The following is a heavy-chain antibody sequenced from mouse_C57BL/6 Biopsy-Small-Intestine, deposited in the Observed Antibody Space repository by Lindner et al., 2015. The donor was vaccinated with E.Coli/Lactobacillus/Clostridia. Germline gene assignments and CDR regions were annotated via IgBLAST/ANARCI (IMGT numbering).Heavy chain of an antibody. J-gene: IGHJ2*01. D-gene: IGHD2-3*01. V-gene: IGHV14-1*01. CDR2: IDPEDGDT. CDR3: TTRWLLRPDY. CDR1: GFNIKDYY. Sequence: VQLQESGAELVKPGASVKLSCTASGFNIKDYYMHWVKQRPEQGLEWIGRIDPEDGDTEYASKFQGKVTITADTSSNTAYLQLSSLTSEDTAVYYCTTRWLLRPDYWGQGTTLTVSS.